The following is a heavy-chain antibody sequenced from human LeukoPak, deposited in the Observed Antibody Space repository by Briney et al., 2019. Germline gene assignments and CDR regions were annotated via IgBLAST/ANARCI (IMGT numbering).Heavy chain of an antibody. CDR2: MNPNSGNT. D-gene: IGHD3-3*01. J-gene: IGHJ5*02. Sequence: ASVKVSCKASGYTFTSYDINWVRQAPGQGLEWMGWMNPNSGNTGYAQKFQGRVTMTRDTSISTAYMELSRLRSDDTAVYYCARERFLEKPYNWFDPWGQGTLVTVSS. V-gene: IGHV1-8*01. CDR1: GYTFTSYD. CDR3: ARERFLEKPYNWFDP.